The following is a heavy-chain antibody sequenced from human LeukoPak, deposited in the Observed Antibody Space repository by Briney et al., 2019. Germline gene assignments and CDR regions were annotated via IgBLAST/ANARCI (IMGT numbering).Heavy chain of an antibody. CDR2: IFYSGST. Sequence: PSETLSLTCTVSGGSISTSNYYWGWIRQPPGKGLEWIGNIFYSGSTYYSPSLKSRVTISLDTSRNQFSLKLSSVTAADTAVYYCARSYGGNGIDYWGQGTLVTVSS. CDR3: ARSYGGNGIDY. V-gene: IGHV4-39*07. CDR1: GGSISTSNYY. J-gene: IGHJ4*02. D-gene: IGHD4-23*01.